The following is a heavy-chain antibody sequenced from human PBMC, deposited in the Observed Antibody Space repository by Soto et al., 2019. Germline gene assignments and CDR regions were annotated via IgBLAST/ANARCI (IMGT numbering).Heavy chain of an antibody. V-gene: IGHV3-30*18. CDR3: AKDFAPYYDLSLFFDY. D-gene: IGHD3-3*01. CDR1: GFTFSSYG. J-gene: IGHJ4*02. CDR2: ISYDGSNK. Sequence: QVQLVESGGGVVQPGRSLRLSCAASGFTFSSYGMHWVRQAPGKGLEWVAVISYDGSNKYYADSVKGRFTISRDNSKNTLYLQMNSLSAEDTAVYYCAKDFAPYYDLSLFFDYWGQGTLVTVSS.